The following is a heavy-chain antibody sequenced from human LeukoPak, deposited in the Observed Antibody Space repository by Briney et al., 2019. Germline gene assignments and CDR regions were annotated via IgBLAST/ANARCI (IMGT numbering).Heavy chain of an antibody. D-gene: IGHD3-9*01. Sequence: SETLSLTCGVSGGSISNGGYAWSWIRQPPGKGLEWIGYIFNSGHSYYNPSLKSRVTISLDRSKNQFSLKLSSVTAADTAVYYCARGYDVLTSHDYFDYWGQGTLVTVSS. V-gene: IGHV4-30-2*01. J-gene: IGHJ4*02. CDR3: ARGYDVLTSHDYFDY. CDR2: IFNSGHS. CDR1: GGSISNGGYA.